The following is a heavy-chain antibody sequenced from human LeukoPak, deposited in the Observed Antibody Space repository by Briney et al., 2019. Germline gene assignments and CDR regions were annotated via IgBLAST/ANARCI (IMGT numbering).Heavy chain of an antibody. CDR1: GFSFSTFG. Sequence: PGGSLGLSCAASGFSFSTFGMHWVRQAPGKGLAWVANIKQDGSEKYYVDSVKGRFTISRDNAKNSLYLQMNSLRAEDTAVYYCAGGKSNLVYWGQGTLVTVSS. CDR2: IKQDGSEK. CDR3: AGGKSNLVY. V-gene: IGHV3-7*04. J-gene: IGHJ4*02.